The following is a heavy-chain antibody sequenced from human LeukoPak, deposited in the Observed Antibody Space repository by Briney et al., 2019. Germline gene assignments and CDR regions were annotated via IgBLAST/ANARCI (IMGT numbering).Heavy chain of an antibody. V-gene: IGHV3-48*04. CDR3: AELGITMIGGV. J-gene: IGHJ6*04. CDR1: GVTFSNYG. CDR2: ISDGGHTR. Sequence: GETLRLSCSASGVTFSNYGMAWVRQAPGKGLEWVSSISDGGHTRYYADSVKGRFTISRDNAKNSLYLQMNSLRAEDTAVYYCAELGITMIGGVWGKGTTVTISS. D-gene: IGHD3-10*02.